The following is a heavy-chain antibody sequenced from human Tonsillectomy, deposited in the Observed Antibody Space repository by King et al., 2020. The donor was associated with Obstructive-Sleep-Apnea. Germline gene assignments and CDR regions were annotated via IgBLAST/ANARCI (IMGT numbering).Heavy chain of an antibody. Sequence: VQLVQSGAEVKKPGESLRISCKGSGYSFTSYWISWVRQMPGKGLEWMGRIDPSDSYTNYSPSFQGHVTISADKSISTAYLQWSSLKASDTAMYYCARRRVGATTNNWFDPWGQGTLVTVSS. CDR3: ARRRVGATTNNWFDP. D-gene: IGHD1-26*01. CDR1: GYSFTSYW. V-gene: IGHV5-10-1*03. CDR2: IDPSDSYT. J-gene: IGHJ5*02.